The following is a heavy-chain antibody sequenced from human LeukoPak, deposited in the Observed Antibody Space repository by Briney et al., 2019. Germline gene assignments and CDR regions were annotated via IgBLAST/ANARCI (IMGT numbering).Heavy chain of an antibody. J-gene: IGHJ4*02. CDR1: GYTLTELS. Sequence: ASVKVSCKVSGYTLTELSMHWVRQAPGKGLEWMGGFDPEDGETIYAQKFQGRVTMTRDTSISTAYMELSRLRSDDTAVYYCVTVEYSSSSLGYWGQGTLVTVSS. CDR2: FDPEDGET. CDR3: VTVEYSSSSLGY. D-gene: IGHD6-6*01. V-gene: IGHV1-24*01.